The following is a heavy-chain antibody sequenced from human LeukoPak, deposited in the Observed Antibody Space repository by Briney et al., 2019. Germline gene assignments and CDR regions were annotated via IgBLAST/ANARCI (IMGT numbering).Heavy chain of an antibody. J-gene: IGHJ1*01. CDR3: AKDSPMVRGGGYFQH. V-gene: IGHV3-43*01. Sequence: GGSLRLSCAASGFTFDDYTMHWVRQAPGKGLEWVSLISWDGGSTYYADSVKGRFTISRDNSKNSLYLQMNSLRTKDTALYYCAKDSPMVRGGGYFQHWGQGTLVTVSS. D-gene: IGHD3-10*01. CDR1: GFTFDDYT. CDR2: ISWDGGST.